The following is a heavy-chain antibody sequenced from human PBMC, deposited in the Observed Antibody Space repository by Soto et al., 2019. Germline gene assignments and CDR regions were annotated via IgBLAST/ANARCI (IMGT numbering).Heavy chain of an antibody. CDR2: IFYSAST. Sequence: QVQLQESGPGLVKPSETLALTCTVSGGSIRSYYCSWIRQPPGKGLGWIGFIFYSASTSYNPSLKSRVTISIGTSEYQFSLKLISVTAADTVVYYCARMIADPDLSFESWGQGTLVAVSS. D-gene: IGHD3-16*01. V-gene: IGHV4-59*01. CDR3: ARMIADPDLSFES. J-gene: IGHJ5*01. CDR1: GGSIRSYY.